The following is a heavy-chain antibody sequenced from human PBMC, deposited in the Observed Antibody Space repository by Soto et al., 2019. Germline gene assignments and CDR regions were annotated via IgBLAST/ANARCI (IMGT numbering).Heavy chain of an antibody. CDR3: ARDRYYYGIDV. V-gene: IGHV3-11*01. CDR1: GFSFSDYY. J-gene: IGHJ6*02. Sequence: GGSLRLSCAASGFSFSDYYISWIRQAPGKGLEWISYISGNGTTVHYIDSVKGRFTISRDNAKNSLYLQINSLRAEDSAVYYCARDRYYYGIDVWGQGTTVTVSS. D-gene: IGHD3-9*01. CDR2: ISGNGTTV.